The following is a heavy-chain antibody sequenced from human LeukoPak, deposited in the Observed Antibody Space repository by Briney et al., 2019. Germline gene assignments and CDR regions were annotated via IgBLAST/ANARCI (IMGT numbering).Heavy chain of an antibody. CDR2: INHSGST. V-gene: IGHV4-34*01. CDR1: GGSFSGYY. CDR3: AVGSGYYPASDY. D-gene: IGHD3-22*01. Sequence: SETLSLTCAVYGGSFSGYYWSWIRQPPGKGLEWIGEINHSGSTNYNPSLKSRVTISVDTSKNQFSLKLSSVTAADTAVYYCAVGSGYYPASDYWGQEPWSPSPQ. J-gene: IGHJ4*01.